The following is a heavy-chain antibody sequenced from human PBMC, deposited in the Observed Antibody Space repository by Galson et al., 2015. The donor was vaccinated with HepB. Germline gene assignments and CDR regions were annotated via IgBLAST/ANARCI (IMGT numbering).Heavy chain of an antibody. CDR1: GFTFRSYV. V-gene: IGHV3-23*01. CDR3: VKRST. CDR2: ISVSGNIT. J-gene: IGHJ4*02. Sequence: SLRLSCAGSGFTFRSYVMSWVRQAPAKGLEWVSGISVSGNITYYADSVKGRFTISRDNSKNTLYLQMNSLRAEDTAVYYCVKRSTWGQGTLVIVSS.